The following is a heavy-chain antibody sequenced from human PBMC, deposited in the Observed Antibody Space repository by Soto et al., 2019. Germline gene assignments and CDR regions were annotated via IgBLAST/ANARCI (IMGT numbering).Heavy chain of an antibody. V-gene: IGHV4-39*07. D-gene: IGHD1-26*01. Sequence: SETLSLTCTVSGGSISSSSYYWGWIRQPPGKGLEWIGSIYYSGSTYYNPSLKSRVTISVDTSKNQFSLKLSSVTAADTAVYYCARDQDSGSYFLYDYWGQGTLVTVSS. CDR3: ARDQDSGSYFLYDY. CDR1: GGSISSSSYY. J-gene: IGHJ4*02. CDR2: IYYSGST.